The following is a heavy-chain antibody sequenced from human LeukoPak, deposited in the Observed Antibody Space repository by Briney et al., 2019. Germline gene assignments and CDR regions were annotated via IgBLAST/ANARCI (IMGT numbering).Heavy chain of an antibody. CDR3: ARDKAPIFGVVRGWFDP. CDR2: IYYSGST. V-gene: IGHV4-31*03. CDR1: GGSISSGGYY. D-gene: IGHD3-3*01. J-gene: IGHJ5*02. Sequence: SETLSLTCTVSGGSISSGGYYWSWIRQHPGKGLEWIGYIYYSGSTYYNPSLKSRVTISVDTSKNQFSLKLSSVTAADTAEYYCARDKAPIFGVVRGWFDPWGQGTLVTVSS.